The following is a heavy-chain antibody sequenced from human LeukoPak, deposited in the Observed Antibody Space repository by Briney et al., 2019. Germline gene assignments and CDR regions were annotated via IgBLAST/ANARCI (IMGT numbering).Heavy chain of an antibody. D-gene: IGHD2-15*01. CDR1: GGSFSGYY. V-gene: IGHV4-34*01. CDR2: INHSGST. J-gene: IGHJ3*02. CDR3: ARVHCSGGSCYSYKVGKNAFDI. Sequence: SETLSLTCAVYGGSFSGYYWSWIRQPPGKGLEWIGEINHSGSTNYNPSLKSRVTISVDTSTNQFSLKLSSVTAADTAVYYCARVHCSGGSCYSYKVGKNAFDIWGQGTMVTVSS.